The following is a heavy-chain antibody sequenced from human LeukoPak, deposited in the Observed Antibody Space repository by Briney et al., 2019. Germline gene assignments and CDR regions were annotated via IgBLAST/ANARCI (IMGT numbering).Heavy chain of an antibody. CDR3: ATPRRLRYFDWLSLWAFDI. V-gene: IGHV1-24*01. CDR1: GYTLTELS. Sequence: ASVKVSCKVSGYTLTELSMHWVRQAPGKGLEWMGGFDPEDGETIYAQKFQGRVTMTEDTSTDTAYMELSSLRSEDTAVYYCATPRRLRYFDWLSLWAFDIWGQGTMVTVSS. CDR2: FDPEDGET. J-gene: IGHJ3*02. D-gene: IGHD3-9*01.